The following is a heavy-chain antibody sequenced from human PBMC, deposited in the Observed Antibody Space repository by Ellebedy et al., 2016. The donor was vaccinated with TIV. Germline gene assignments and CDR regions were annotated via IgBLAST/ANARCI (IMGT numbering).Heavy chain of an antibody. CDR3: ARGRWLQPYFDY. J-gene: IGHJ4*02. CDR1: GGAISSYY. CDR2: MDYSGNS. V-gene: IGHV4-59*12. Sequence: MPSETLSLTCAVSGGAISSYYWSWIRQPPGKGLEWISYMDYSGNSNQNPSLKSRLIISVDTSKNQFSLKLTSVTAADTAVYYCARGRWLQPYFDYWGQGTPVTVSS. D-gene: IGHD5-24*01.